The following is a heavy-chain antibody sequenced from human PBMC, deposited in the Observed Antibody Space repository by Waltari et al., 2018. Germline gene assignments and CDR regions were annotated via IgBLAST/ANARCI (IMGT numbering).Heavy chain of an antibody. CDR3: ARDLVLAAGTRDY. CDR2: IWSDGNTK. J-gene: IGHJ4*02. Sequence: QVQLVESGVGVVQPGRSLLLSCAAPGFTFNTFGMPWVRQAPGKGLEWVAIIWSDGNTKYYADSVRGRFTISRDNSKNTLFLQMNSLRAEDTAVYYCARDLVLAAGTRDYWGQGTLVVVSS. V-gene: IGHV3-33*01. CDR1: GFTFNTFG. D-gene: IGHD6-13*01.